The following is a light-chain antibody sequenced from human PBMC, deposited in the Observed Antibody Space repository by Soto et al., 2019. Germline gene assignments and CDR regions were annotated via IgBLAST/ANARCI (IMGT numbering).Light chain of an antibody. CDR1: QSVSSNY. Sequence: ESVLTQSPGTLSLSPGERATLSCRASQSVSSNYLAWYQQKPGQAPRLLIYGASTRATGIPDRFSGSGSGTDFTLTISRLEPEDSAVYYCQRYGSSPTWTFGQGTQLEIK. V-gene: IGKV3-20*01. CDR3: QRYGSSPTWT. J-gene: IGKJ5*01. CDR2: GAS.